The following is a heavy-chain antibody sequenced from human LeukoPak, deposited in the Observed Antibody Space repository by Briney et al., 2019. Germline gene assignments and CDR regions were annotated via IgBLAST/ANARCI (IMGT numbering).Heavy chain of an antibody. CDR1: GFTFSTYG. V-gene: IGHV3-33*01. D-gene: IGHD6-19*01. CDR2: VWYDGSNK. CDR3: ARGTLGAWGW. Sequence: GGSLRLSCAASGFTFSTYGMHWVRQAPGKGLEWVAAVWYDGSNKYYADSVKGRFTISRDNAKNSLYLQMNSLRAEDTAVYFCARGTLGAWGWWGQGTLVTVSS. J-gene: IGHJ4*02.